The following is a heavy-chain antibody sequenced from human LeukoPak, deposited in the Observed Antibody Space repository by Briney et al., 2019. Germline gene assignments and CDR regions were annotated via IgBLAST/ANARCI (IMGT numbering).Heavy chain of an antibody. J-gene: IGHJ5*02. CDR1: SGSFSGYN. D-gene: IGHD6-13*01. CDR2: INQSGRI. CDR3: AREAAIATAIVWFDP. Sequence: SETLSLTCAVYSGSFSGYNWNWIRQSPGKGLEWIGEINQSGRINYNPSLKSRVTISVDTSKNQFSLKPTSLTAADTAVYYCAREAAIATAIVWFDPWGQGTLVTVTS. V-gene: IGHV4-34*01.